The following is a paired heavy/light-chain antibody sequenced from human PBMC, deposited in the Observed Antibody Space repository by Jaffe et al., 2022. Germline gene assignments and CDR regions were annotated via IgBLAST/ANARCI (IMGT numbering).Heavy chain of an antibody. CDR2: GGT. J-gene: IGHJ4*02. Sequence: VQLQESGPGLVKPSETLSLTCTVSGYSIRGGVYWAWIRQAPGKGLEWIGGTNDNAPLQSRVTISVDTSRNQFSLKLTSVTAADTAVYYCARARGGTTSNFFDRWGRGTLVTVSS. D-gene: IGHD1-1*01. CDR1: GYSIRGGVY. CDR3: ARARGGTTSNFFDR. V-gene: IGHV4-4*08.
Light chain of an antibody. CDR2: AAT. V-gene: IGKV1-39*01. J-gene: IGKJ2*01. Sequence: DIQMTQSPSSLSASIGDRVVITCRASQAIAPFLHWYQQKPGEAPKLLIWAATNLESGVPSRFSGSGSGTDFTLTINGLQPEDFATYSCQQNYNFPPTFGQGTNVDI. CDR1: QAIAPF. CDR3: QQNYNFPPT.